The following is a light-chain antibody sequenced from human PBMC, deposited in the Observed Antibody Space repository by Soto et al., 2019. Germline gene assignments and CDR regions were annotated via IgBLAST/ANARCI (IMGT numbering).Light chain of an antibody. V-gene: IGKV3-20*01. Sequence: EVVLTQSPGSLSLSPGQRATLSCRASQSVDSTFFAWYQKKPGQAPRLLIYGASKRATGIPDRFSGSGVGTDFTLIISRLEPEDFAVYYCQQYMSSVTFGQGTKVEIK. CDR1: QSVDSTF. CDR3: QQYMSSVT. CDR2: GAS. J-gene: IGKJ1*01.